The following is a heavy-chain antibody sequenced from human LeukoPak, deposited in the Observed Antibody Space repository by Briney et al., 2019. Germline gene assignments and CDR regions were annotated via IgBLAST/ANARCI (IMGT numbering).Heavy chain of an antibody. CDR3: ASYYGLDY. CDR2: ISSGSSYI. V-gene: IGHV3-21*01. J-gene: IGHJ4*02. D-gene: IGHD4-17*01. Sequence: GGSLRLSCAASGVTFSNHNMNWVRQAPGKGLEWIASISSGSSYIYYANSVKGRFTISRDNAKNSVYLQMNSLRAEDTAIYYCASYYGLDYWGQGTLVTVSS. CDR1: GVTFSNHN.